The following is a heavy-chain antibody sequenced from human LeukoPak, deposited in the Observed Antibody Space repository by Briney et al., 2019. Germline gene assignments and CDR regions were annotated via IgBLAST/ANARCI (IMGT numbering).Heavy chain of an antibody. Sequence: GGSLRLSCAASGFTFSTYAMSWVRQAPGKGLEWVSAISNTGGSTYYADSVKGRFTISRDKSKNTLSLQMNSLRAEDTAVYYCAQQVGYCSSGSCYFTYWGQGTLVTVSS. D-gene: IGHD2-15*01. CDR1: GFTFSTYA. CDR2: ISNTGGST. V-gene: IGHV3-23*01. CDR3: AQQVGYCSSGSCYFTY. J-gene: IGHJ1*01.